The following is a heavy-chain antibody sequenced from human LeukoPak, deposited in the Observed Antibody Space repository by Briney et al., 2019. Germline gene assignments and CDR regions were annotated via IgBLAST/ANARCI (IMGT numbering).Heavy chain of an antibody. CDR2: ISYDGSNK. D-gene: IGHD2-2*01. V-gene: IGHV3-30*18. Sequence: PGGSLRLSCVASGFTFSSYGMHWVRQAPGKGLEWVAVISYDGSNKYYADSVKGRFTISRDNSKNTLYLQMNSLRAEDTAVYYCAKFSLVVPGDYDYYGMDVWGQGTTVTVSS. CDR3: AKFSLVVPGDYDYYGMDV. J-gene: IGHJ6*02. CDR1: GFTFSSYG.